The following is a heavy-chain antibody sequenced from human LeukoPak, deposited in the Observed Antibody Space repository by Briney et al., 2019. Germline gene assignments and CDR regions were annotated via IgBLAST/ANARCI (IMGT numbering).Heavy chain of an antibody. V-gene: IGHV2-5*02. J-gene: IGHJ4*02. CDR1: GFSSRTSGVG. CDR2: IYWDDNK. Sequence: SGPTLSKPTQTHTLTFTFSGFSSRTSGVGVGWIRQPPGKALEWLALIYWDDNKRYRPSLNSRLTITKDTFKNQVVLTMTNMDPAVTDTYYCGQLGLTMVRGCVITPSNYFDYWGQGALVTVSS. CDR3: GQLGLTMVRGCVITPSNYFDY. D-gene: IGHD3-10*01.